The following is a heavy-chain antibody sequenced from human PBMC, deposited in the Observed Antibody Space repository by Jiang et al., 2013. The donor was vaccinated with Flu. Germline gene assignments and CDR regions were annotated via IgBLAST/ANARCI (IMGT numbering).Heavy chain of an antibody. CDR1: GFTFSSYS. V-gene: IGHV3-21*01. J-gene: IGHJ6*02. Sequence: RLSCAASGFTFSSYSMNWVRQAPGKGLEWVSSISSSSSYIYYADSVKGRFTISRDNAKNSLYLQMNSLRAEDTAVYYCARDREYYDFWSGYRSIYYYYGMDVWGQGTTVTVSS. CDR3: ARDREYYDFWSGYRSIYYYYGMDV. D-gene: IGHD3-3*01. CDR2: ISSSSSYI.